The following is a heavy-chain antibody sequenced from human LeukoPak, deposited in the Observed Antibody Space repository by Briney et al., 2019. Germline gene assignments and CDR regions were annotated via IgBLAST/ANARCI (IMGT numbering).Heavy chain of an antibody. J-gene: IGHJ4*02. Sequence: GESLKISCKGSGYSFTSYWIGWVRQMPGKGLEWMGIIYPGDSDTRYSPSFQGQVTISADKSISTAYLQWSSLKASDTAMYYCARHEGDYDSSGYPLDYWGQGTLVTVSS. D-gene: IGHD3-22*01. CDR1: GYSFTSYW. CDR2: IYPGDSDT. V-gene: IGHV5-51*01. CDR3: ARHEGDYDSSGYPLDY.